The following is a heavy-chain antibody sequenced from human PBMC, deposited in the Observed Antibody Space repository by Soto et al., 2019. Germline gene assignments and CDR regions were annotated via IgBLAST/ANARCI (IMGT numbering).Heavy chain of an antibody. CDR3: ARGDYYGSGSYPNDAFDI. Sequence: EVQLVESGGGLVQPGGSLRLSCAASGFTFSSYDMHWVRQAPGKGLEYVSAISSNGGSTYYANSVKGRFTISRDNSKNTLYLQMGSLRAEDMAVYYCARGDYYGSGSYPNDAFDIWGQGTMVTVSS. CDR2: ISSNGGST. J-gene: IGHJ3*02. CDR1: GFTFSSYD. V-gene: IGHV3-64*01. D-gene: IGHD3-10*01.